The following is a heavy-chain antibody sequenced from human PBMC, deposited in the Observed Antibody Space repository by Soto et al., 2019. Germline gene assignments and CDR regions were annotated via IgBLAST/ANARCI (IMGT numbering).Heavy chain of an antibody. CDR3: AKDRESDDRTGDYYFDY. Sequence: GGSLRLSCAASGFTFSSYAMSWVRQAPGKGLEWVSAISGSGGSTYYADSVKGRFTISRDNSKNTLYLQMNSLRAEDTAVYYCAKDRESDDRTGDYYFDYWGQGTLVTVSS. J-gene: IGHJ4*02. CDR1: GFTFSSYA. CDR2: ISGSGGST. D-gene: IGHD3-10*01. V-gene: IGHV3-23*01.